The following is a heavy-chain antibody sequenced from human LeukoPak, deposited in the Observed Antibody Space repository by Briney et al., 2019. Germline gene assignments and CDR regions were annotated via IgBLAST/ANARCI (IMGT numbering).Heavy chain of an antibody. J-gene: IGHJ4*02. CDR1: GFTFSNYG. CDR3: AKDWQAGSYYDY. V-gene: IGHV3-23*01. Sequence: GGSLRLSCAASGFTFSNYGMSWVRQAPGKGLEWVSGLSAGDTYYADSVKGRFTISRDNSKNTLYLQMNSLRAEDTGIYYCAKDWQAGSYYDYWGQGTLVTVSS. D-gene: IGHD1-26*01. CDR2: LSAGDT.